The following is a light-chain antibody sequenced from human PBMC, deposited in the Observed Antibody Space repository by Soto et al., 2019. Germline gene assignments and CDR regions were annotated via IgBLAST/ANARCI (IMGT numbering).Light chain of an antibody. J-gene: IGKJ2*03. CDR1: QSVSSTY. Sequence: EVVLTQSPGTLSLSPGERATLSCRASQSVSSTYFAWYQQKPGQAPRLLMYAASRRETGIPDTFSGSGSGTDFTLTISRLEPDDFAVYYCQQYDSSPYSFGQGTKLEIK. CDR2: AAS. CDR3: QQYDSSPYS. V-gene: IGKV3-20*01.